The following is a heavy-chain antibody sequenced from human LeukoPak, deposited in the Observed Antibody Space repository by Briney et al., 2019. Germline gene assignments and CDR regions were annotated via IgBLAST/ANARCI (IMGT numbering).Heavy chain of an antibody. CDR3: ARDHRQRTINTGNDY. CDR2: INPSGGST. Sequence: ASVKVSCKASGYTFTSYYMHWMRQAPGQGLEWMGIINPSGGSTSYAQKFQGRVTMTRTTSTSTVYMQLSVLRADATAVYYGARDHRQRTINTGNDYWGQGTLVTVSS. CDR1: GYTFTSYY. V-gene: IGHV1-46*03. D-gene: IGHD1-14*01. J-gene: IGHJ4*02.